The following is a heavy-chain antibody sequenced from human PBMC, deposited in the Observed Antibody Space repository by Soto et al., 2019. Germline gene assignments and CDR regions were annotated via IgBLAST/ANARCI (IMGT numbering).Heavy chain of an antibody. CDR2: ISSSSSYI. V-gene: IGHV3-21*01. CDR3: AREWGVELLRLTYYYYGMDV. Sequence: GGSLRLSCAASGFTFSSYSMNWVRQAPGKGLEWVSSISSSSSYIYYADSVKGRFTISRDNAKNSLYLQMNSLRAEDTAVYYCAREWGVELLRLTYYYYGMDVWGQGTTVTVSS. D-gene: IGHD5-12*01. J-gene: IGHJ6*02. CDR1: GFTFSSYS.